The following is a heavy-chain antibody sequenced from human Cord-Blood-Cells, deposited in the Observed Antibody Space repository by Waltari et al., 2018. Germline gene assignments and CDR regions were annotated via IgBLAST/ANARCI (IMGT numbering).Heavy chain of an antibody. CDR2: INHSGRT. V-gene: IGHV4-34*01. Sequence: QVQLQQWGAGLLKPSETLSLTCAVYGGSFSGYYWSWIRQPPGKGLEWIGEINHSGRTNYNPSLKSRFTISVDTSKNQFSLKLSSVTAADTAVYYCARLPWGYCSSTSCYDAFDIWGQGTMVTVSS. J-gene: IGHJ3*02. D-gene: IGHD2-2*01. CDR1: GGSFSGYY. CDR3: ARLPWGYCSSTSCYDAFDI.